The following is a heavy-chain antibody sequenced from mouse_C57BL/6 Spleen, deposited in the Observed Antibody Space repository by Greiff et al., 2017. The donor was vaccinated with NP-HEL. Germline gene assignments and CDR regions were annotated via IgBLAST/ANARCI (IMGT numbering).Heavy chain of an antibody. CDR1: GYTFTDYN. D-gene: IGHD1-1*01. J-gene: IGHJ1*03. Sequence: EVQLQQSGPELVKPGASVKMSCKASGYTFTDYNMHWVKQSHGKSLEWIGYINPNNGGTSYNQKFKGKATLTVNKSSSTAYMELRSLTSEDSAVYYCARSPGGYYGSSYDWYFDVWGTGTTVTVSS. CDR2: INPNNGGT. CDR3: ARSPGGYYGSSYDWYFDV. V-gene: IGHV1-22*01.